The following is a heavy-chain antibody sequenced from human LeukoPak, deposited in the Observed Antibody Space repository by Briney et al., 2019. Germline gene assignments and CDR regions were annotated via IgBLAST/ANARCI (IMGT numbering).Heavy chain of an antibody. J-gene: IGHJ4*02. CDR3: VRVGNSLNSFDC. CDR2: IRSSGSTT. Sequence: GGSLRLSCAASGFSFSSYEMNWVRQAPGKGLEWVSYIRSSGSTTYYADSVKGRFTISRDNAKDSLYLQMNSLRAEDTAVYYCVRVGNSLNSFDCWGQGTLVTVSS. CDR1: GFSFSSYE. D-gene: IGHD3-16*01. V-gene: IGHV3-48*03.